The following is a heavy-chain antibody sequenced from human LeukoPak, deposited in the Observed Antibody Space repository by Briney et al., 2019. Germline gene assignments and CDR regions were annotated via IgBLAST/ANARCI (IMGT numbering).Heavy chain of an antibody. V-gene: IGHV3-23*01. CDR2: ISGSGDTT. D-gene: IGHD3-3*01. Sequence: GGSLRLSCAASGFTFSSYTMSWVRQAPGKGLEWVSVISGSGDTTYYADSVKGRFTFSRDNSKNTLYLQMNSLRAEDTAVYYCAKGPPYYDFWSGPPGAFDIWGQGTMVTVSS. J-gene: IGHJ3*02. CDR3: AKGPPYYDFWSGPPGAFDI. CDR1: GFTFSSYT.